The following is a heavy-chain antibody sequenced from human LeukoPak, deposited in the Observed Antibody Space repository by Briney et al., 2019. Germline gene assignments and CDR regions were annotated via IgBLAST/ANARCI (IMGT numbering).Heavy chain of an antibody. J-gene: IGHJ6*03. D-gene: IGHD3-10*01. CDR2: INWNGGST. CDR3: ATYIYGSGSYYNVMEYYYYYMDV. CDR1: GFTFGNYG. Sequence: PGGSLRLSCAASGFTFGNYGMSWVRQAPGKGLEWVSGINWNGGSTGYADSVEGRFTIFRDNAKNSQYLQMNSLRAEDTAVYYCATYIYGSGSYYNVMEYYYYYMDVWGKGTTVTISS. V-gene: IGHV3-20*04.